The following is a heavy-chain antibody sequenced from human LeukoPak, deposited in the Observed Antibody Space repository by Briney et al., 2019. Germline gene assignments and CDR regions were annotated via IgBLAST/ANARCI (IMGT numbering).Heavy chain of an antibody. CDR1: GFTLGHYA. CDR3: AKDLYDHSSGYYGPVDY. J-gene: IGHJ4*02. Sequence: GSLRLSCAASGFTLGHYAMHWVRQAPAQGLEWVALVSPDGSDKHYTDSVKGRFTISKDNSKNTLYLQIDSLTSEGTAVYYCAKDLYDHSSGYYGPVDYWGQGTLVIVSS. CDR2: VSPDGSDK. D-gene: IGHD3-22*01. V-gene: IGHV3-30*18.